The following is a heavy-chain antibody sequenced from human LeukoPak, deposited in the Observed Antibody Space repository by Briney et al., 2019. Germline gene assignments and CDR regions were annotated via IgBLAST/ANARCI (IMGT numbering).Heavy chain of an antibody. CDR2: IWYDGSNK. CDR1: GFTFSSYG. J-gene: IGHJ4*02. Sequence: GGSLRLSCAASGFTFSSYGMHWVRQAPGKGLEWVAVIWYDGSNKYYADSVKGRFTISRDNSKNTLYLQMNSLRAEDTAVYYCAREIVGATVDLDYWGQGTLVTVSS. V-gene: IGHV3-33*01. D-gene: IGHD1-26*01. CDR3: AREIVGATVDLDY.